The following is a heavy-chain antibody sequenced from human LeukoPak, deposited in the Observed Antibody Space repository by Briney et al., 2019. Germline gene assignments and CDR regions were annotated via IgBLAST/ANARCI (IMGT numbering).Heavy chain of an antibody. CDR2: INPNSGGT. Sequence: PVASVKVSCRASGYTFTGYYMHWVRQAPGQGLEWMGWINPNSGGTNYAQKFQGRVTMTRDTSISTAYMELSRLRSDDTAVYYCARGDYDSSGYAFDIWGQGTMVTVSS. D-gene: IGHD3-22*01. CDR3: ARGDYDSSGYAFDI. J-gene: IGHJ3*02. V-gene: IGHV1-2*02. CDR1: GYTFTGYY.